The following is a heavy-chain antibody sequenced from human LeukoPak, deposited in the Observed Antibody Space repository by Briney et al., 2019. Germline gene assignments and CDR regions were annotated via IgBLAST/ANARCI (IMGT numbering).Heavy chain of an antibody. J-gene: IGHJ6*03. CDR2: ISSSGSTI. D-gene: IGHD1-26*01. CDR1: GFTFSSYE. Sequence: PGGSLRLSCAASGFTFSSYEMSWVRQAPGKGLEWVSYISSSGSTIYYADSLKGRFTISRDNSKNTLYLQMNSLRVEDTAVYYCAEYCPKVEPPDYMDVWGKGTTVTVS. V-gene: IGHV3-48*03. CDR3: AEYCPKVEPPDYMDV.